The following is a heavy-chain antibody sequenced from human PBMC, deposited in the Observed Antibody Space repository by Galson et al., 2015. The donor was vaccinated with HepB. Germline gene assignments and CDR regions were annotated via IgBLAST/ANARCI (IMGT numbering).Heavy chain of an antibody. V-gene: IGHV3-23*01. J-gene: IGHJ4*02. CDR3: AKASSSSWYGAFDY. CDR2: ISGSGGNT. Sequence: SLRLSCAASGFTFSSYAMSWVRQAPGKGLEWVSAISGSGGNTYYADSVKGRFTISRDNSKNTLYLQMNSLRAEDTAVYYCAKASSSSWYGAFDYWGQGTLVTVSS. D-gene: IGHD6-13*01. CDR1: GFTFSSYA.